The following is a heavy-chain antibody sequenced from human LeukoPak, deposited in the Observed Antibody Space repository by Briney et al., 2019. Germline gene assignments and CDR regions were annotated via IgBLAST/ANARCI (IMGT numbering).Heavy chain of an antibody. V-gene: IGHV3-33*08. CDR3: ARRLYCSGSSCYTGPDAFDF. CDR1: GFTFSSYG. CDR2: IWYDGSNK. Sequence: GGSLRLSCEASGFTFSSYGMHWVRQAPGKGLEWVAVIWYDGSNKYYADSVKGRFTISRDNSKNTLYLQMTSLRAEDTALYYCARRLYCSGSSCYTGPDAFDFWGQGTMVTVSS. D-gene: IGHD2-2*02. J-gene: IGHJ3*01.